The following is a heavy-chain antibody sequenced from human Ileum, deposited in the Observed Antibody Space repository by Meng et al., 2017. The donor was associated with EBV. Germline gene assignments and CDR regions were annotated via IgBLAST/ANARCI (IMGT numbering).Heavy chain of an antibody. Sequence: QWQLQESGPGPVNPSDTLSLTCAVSGYSISSTNWWGWIRQPPGKGLEWIGYIYYSGSTSYNPSLKSRVTMSVDTSKNQFSLNLNSVTAVDTAVYYCARNVPGTSAYYDWGQGTLVTVSS. J-gene: IGHJ4*02. D-gene: IGHD3-22*01. CDR3: ARNVPGTSAYYD. V-gene: IGHV4-28*01. CDR1: GYSISSTNW. CDR2: IYYSGST.